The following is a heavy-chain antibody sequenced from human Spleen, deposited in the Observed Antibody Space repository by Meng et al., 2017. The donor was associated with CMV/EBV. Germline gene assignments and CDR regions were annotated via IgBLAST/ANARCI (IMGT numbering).Heavy chain of an antibody. CDR1: GDSITTYY. CDR2: IYYNGGT. V-gene: IGHV4-59*01. Sequence: GSLRLSCTVSGDSITTYYWSWIRQPPGKGLQWIGYIYYNGGTNYNPSLKSRVTIAMDTSRKQFSLTLRSATAVDTAVYYCAREVWELHRQTAYFDYWGQGTLVTVSS. D-gene: IGHD1-26*01. CDR3: AREVWELHRQTAYFDY. J-gene: IGHJ4*02.